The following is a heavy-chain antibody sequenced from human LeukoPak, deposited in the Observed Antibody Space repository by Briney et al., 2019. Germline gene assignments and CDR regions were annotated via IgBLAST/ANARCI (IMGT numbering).Heavy chain of an antibody. J-gene: IGHJ3*02. Sequence: GGSLRLSCAASGFTFSAYWMHWVRQAPGKGLVWVSRINSDGSSTSYADSVKGRFTISRDDARESVFLQMDGLRVDDTAVYYCARTYDFGRGPPGDAFDNWGPGTWVIVSA. CDR2: INSDGSST. D-gene: IGHD3-3*01. V-gene: IGHV3-74*01. CDR1: GFTFSAYW. CDR3: ARTYDFGRGPPGDAFDN.